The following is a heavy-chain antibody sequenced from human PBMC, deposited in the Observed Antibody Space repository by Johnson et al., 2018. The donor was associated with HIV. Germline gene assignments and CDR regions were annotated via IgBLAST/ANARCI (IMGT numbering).Heavy chain of an antibody. J-gene: IGHJ3*02. CDR2: IKEDGSQK. CDR1: GFSFRSHW. V-gene: IGHV3-7*05. Sequence: VQLVESGGALVQPGGSLRLSCGASGFSFRSHWMSWVRQAPGKGLEWVANIKEDGSQKYYVDSVKGRFTISRDNAKNSLYLQMNSLRAEDTAVYYCARDLRVGAIDAFDIWGQGTMVTVSS. CDR3: ARDLRVGAIDAFDI. D-gene: IGHD1-26*01.